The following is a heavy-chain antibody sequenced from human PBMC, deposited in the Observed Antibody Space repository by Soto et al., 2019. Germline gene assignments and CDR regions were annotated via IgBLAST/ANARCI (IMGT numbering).Heavy chain of an antibody. Sequence: EVQLVESGGGFVQPGGSLRLSCVASGFTFSSYSMNWVRQAPGKGLEWVSYFRSSDGFIIQADSVKGRFTISRDDARNSLYLQMDSLRVEDTAVYYCARDYNWAFDIWGQGTMVTVSS. CDR3: ARDYNWAFDI. CDR1: GFTFSSYS. CDR2: FRSSDGFI. J-gene: IGHJ3*02. D-gene: IGHD1-1*01. V-gene: IGHV3-48*04.